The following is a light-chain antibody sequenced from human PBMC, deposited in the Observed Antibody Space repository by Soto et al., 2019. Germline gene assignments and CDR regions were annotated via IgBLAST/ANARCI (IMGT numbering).Light chain of an antibody. Sequence: NFMLTQPHSVSESPGKTVTISCTGSSGSIASNYVQWYQQRPGSAPTTVIYKDDQRPSGVPDRFSGSIDSSSNSASLTISGLKTGDGADYYCQSYDSSNHVVFGGGTKLTVL. J-gene: IGLJ2*01. CDR2: KDD. CDR1: SGSIASNY. V-gene: IGLV6-57*02. CDR3: QSYDSSNHVV.